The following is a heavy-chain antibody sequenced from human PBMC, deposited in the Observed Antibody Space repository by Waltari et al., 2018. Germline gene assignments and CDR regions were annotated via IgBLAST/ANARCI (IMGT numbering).Heavy chain of an antibody. CDR3: ARDFGHVSGYYNWFAP. J-gene: IGHJ5*02. CDR1: GFTFSYYG. D-gene: IGHD3-22*01. V-gene: IGHV3-33*01. Sequence: QVQLVESGGAVVKPGRSLRLSCEASGFTFSYYGMHWVRQAPGTGLEWVALIVYDGRNEDYADSVEGRFTISRDNSKNTLYLQMSSLRAEDTAVYYCARDFGHVSGYYNWFAPLGQGTLVTVSS. CDR2: IVYDGRNE.